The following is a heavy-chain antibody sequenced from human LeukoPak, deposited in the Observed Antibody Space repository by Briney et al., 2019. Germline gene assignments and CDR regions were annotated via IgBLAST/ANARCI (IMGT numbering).Heavy chain of an antibody. D-gene: IGHD3/OR15-3a*01. CDR2: ITSSSSNI. Sequence: PGGSLRLSCPASGFTFSSYSMHWVRQAPGKGLEWVSSITSSSSNILYADSVKGRFTISRDNAKNSLHLQMNTLRAEDTAVYYCARILSSGYYTGFDYWGQGTLVTVSS. CDR1: GFTFSSYS. J-gene: IGHJ4*02. CDR3: ARILSSGYYTGFDY. V-gene: IGHV3-21*01.